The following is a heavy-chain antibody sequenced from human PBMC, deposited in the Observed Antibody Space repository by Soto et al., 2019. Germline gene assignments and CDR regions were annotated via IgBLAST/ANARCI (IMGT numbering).Heavy chain of an antibody. V-gene: IGHV1-18*01. Sequence: ASVKVSCKASGYTFTSYGISWVRQAPGQGLEWMGWISAYNGNTNYAQKLQGRVTMTTDTSTSTAYMELRSLRSDDTAVYYCARDKHSSGWYPQPRFDYWGQGTLVTVSS. J-gene: IGHJ4*02. CDR2: ISAYNGNT. CDR1: GYTFTSYG. CDR3: ARDKHSSGWYPQPRFDY. D-gene: IGHD6-19*01.